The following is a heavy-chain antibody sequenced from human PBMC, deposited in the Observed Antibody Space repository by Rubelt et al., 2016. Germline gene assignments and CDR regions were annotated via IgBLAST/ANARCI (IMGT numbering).Heavy chain of an antibody. D-gene: IGHD2-15*01. CDR3: ARDLGSGRGY. V-gene: IGHV3-7*03. J-gene: IGHJ4*02. CDR2: IKQDGSEK. Sequence: ANIKQDGSEKYYVDSVKGRFTISRDSAKNSLYLQMNSLRAEDTAMYYCARDLGSGRGYWGQGTLVTVSS.